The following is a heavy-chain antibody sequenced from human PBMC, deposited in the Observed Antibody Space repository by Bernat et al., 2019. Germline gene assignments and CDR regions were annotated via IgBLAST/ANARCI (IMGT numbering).Heavy chain of an antibody. CDR3: ARHPPWAGGGVYYFDY. J-gene: IGHJ4*02. CDR2: IYSNGNT. V-gene: IGHV4-59*08. D-gene: IGHD5/OR15-5a*01. Sequence: QVQLQESGPGLVKPSETLSLTCTVSGASISSYYWSWIRQPPGKGLEWIGYIYSNGNTNHNPSLKSRVTISLDTSKSQFSLKVTPVTVADTAVYYCARHPPWAGGGVYYFDYWGQGTLATVSS. CDR1: GASISSYY.